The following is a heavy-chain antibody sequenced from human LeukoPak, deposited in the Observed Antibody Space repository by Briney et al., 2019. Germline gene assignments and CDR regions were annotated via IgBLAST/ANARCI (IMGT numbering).Heavy chain of an antibody. D-gene: IGHD5-18*01. CDR2: ISSSGSTI. V-gene: IGHV3-48*04. CDR1: GFTFSSYA. J-gene: IGHJ3*02. CDR3: ARDPSRGYSYGFDAFDI. Sequence: PGGSLRLSCAASGFTFSSYAMSWVRQAPGKGLEWVSYISSSGSTIYYADSVKGRFTISRDNAKNSLYLQMNSLRAEDTAVYYCARDPSRGYSYGFDAFDIWGQGTMVTVSS.